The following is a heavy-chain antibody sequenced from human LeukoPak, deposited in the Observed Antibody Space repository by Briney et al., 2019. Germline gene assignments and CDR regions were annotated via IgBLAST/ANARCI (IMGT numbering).Heavy chain of an antibody. V-gene: IGHV1-3*04. CDR2: INTGNGNT. CDR3: ARSPDILTGENFDY. J-gene: IGHJ4*02. CDR1: GYTFTSYT. D-gene: IGHD3-9*01. Sequence: ASVKVSCKASGYTFTSYTMHWVRQAPGQRLEWMGWINTGNGNTKYSQEFQGRVTITRDTSISTAYMELSRLRSDDTAVFYCARSPDILTGENFDYWGQGTLVTVSS.